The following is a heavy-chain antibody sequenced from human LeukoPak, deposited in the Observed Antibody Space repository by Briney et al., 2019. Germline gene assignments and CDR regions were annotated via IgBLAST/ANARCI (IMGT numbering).Heavy chain of an antibody. D-gene: IGHD3-9*01. Sequence: PGGSLRLSCAASGFTFSSYAMSWVRQAPGKGLDWVSSISGSGAGTYYADSVKGRFTISRDNSKNTLYLQMNSLRAEDTAVYYCAKGLNYDILTVSFDPWGQGTLVTVSS. CDR3: AKGLNYDILTVSFDP. V-gene: IGHV3-23*01. CDR2: ISGSGAGT. J-gene: IGHJ5*02. CDR1: GFTFSSYA.